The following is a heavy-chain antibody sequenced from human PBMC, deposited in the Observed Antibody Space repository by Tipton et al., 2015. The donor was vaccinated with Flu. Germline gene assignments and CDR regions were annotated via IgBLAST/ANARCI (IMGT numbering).Heavy chain of an antibody. CDR1: GFTFDDYT. J-gene: IGHJ2*01. CDR3: ARGVVVRNWYFDL. Sequence: GSLRLSCAASGFTFDDYTMHWVRQAPGKGLEWVSLISWDGGSTYYADSVKGRFTISRDNSKNSLYLQMNSLRTEGTALYYCARGVVVRNWYFDLWGRGTLVTVSS. V-gene: IGHV3-43*01. CDR2: ISWDGGST. D-gene: IGHD3-22*01.